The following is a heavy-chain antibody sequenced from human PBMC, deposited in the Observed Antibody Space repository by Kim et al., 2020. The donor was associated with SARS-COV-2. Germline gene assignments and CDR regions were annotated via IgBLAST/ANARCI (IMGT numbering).Heavy chain of an antibody. Sequence: SETLSLTCTVSGGSISGSSYYWGWIRQPPGKGLEWIGSIYYSGSTYYNPSLKSRVTISVDTSKNQFSLKLSSVTAADTAVYYCARQGRGYSYGECAYWG. D-gene: IGHD5-18*01. J-gene: IGHJ4*01. CDR2: IYYSGST. CDR3: ARQGRGYSYGECAY. V-gene: IGHV4-39*01. CDR1: GGSISGSSYY.